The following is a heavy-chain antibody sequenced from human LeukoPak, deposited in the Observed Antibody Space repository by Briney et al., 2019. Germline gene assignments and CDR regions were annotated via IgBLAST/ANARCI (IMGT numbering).Heavy chain of an antibody. J-gene: IGHJ4*02. CDR2: INHGGGT. D-gene: IGHD4-17*01. CDR3: ARGEDGTGDYRPTYFDS. CDR1: GGSFSDYF. Sequence: SETLSLTCAVYGGSFSDYFWNWIRQTPGKGLKWIGEINHGGGTNYNPSLKSRATISVDTSKKQFSLNLTSVTAADTAVYYCARGEDGTGDYRPTYFDSWGQGTLVTVSS. V-gene: IGHV4-34*01.